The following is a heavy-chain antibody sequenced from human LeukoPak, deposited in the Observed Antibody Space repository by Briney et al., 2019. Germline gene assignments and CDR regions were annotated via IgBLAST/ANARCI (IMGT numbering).Heavy chain of an antibody. D-gene: IGHD3-9*01. CDR3: ARSGGWYYDILTGYRTYYYYMDV. J-gene: IGHJ6*03. V-gene: IGHV4-59*01. CDR2: IYYSGST. Sequence: PSETLSLTCTVSGGSISSYYWSWIRQPPGKGLEWIGYIYYSGSTNYNPSLKSRVTISVDTSKNQFSLKLSSVTAADTAVYYCARSGGWYYDILTGYRTYYYYMDVWGKGTTVTISS. CDR1: GGSISSYY.